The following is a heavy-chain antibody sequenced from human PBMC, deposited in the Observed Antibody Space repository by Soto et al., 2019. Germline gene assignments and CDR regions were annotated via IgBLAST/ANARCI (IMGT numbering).Heavy chain of an antibody. CDR2: ISGSGGST. CDR1: GFTFSSYA. V-gene: IGHV3-23*01. D-gene: IGHD4-17*01. CDR3: AKPPTVTQHPYNWFDP. J-gene: IGHJ5*02. Sequence: WGSLRLSCAASGFTFSSYAMSWVRQAPGKGLEWVSAISGSGGSTYYADSVKGRFTISRDNSKNTLYLQMNSLRAEDTAVYYCAKPPTVTQHPYNWFDPWGQGTLVNVSS.